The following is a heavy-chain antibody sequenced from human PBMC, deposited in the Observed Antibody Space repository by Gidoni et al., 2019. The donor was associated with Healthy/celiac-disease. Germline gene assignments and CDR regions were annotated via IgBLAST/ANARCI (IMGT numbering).Heavy chain of an antibody. CDR1: GGSISSSRYY. CDR3: ARQGRLLWFGEASPDY. D-gene: IGHD3-10*01. J-gene: IGHJ4*02. CDR2: IYYSGST. Sequence: QLQLQESGPGLVKPSETLSLTCTVSGGSISSSRYYWAWIRQPPGKGLEWIGSIYYSGSTYYNPSLKSRVTISVDTSKNQFSLKLSSVTAADTAVYYCARQGRLLWFGEASPDYWGQGTLVTVSS. V-gene: IGHV4-39*01.